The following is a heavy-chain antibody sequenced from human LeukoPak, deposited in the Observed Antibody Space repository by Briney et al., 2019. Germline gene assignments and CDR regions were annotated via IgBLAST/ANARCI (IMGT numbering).Heavy chain of an antibody. CDR3: ARGSYPLVGATTSYFDY. J-gene: IGHJ4*02. D-gene: IGHD1-26*01. CDR2: IYTSGST. CDR1: GGSISSGSYY. Sequence: SETLSLTCTVSGGSISSGSYYWSWIRQPAGKGLEWIGRIYTSGSTNYNPSLKSRVTISVDTSKNQFSLKLSSVTAADTAVYYCARGSYPLVGATTSYFDYWGQGTLVTVSS. V-gene: IGHV4-61*02.